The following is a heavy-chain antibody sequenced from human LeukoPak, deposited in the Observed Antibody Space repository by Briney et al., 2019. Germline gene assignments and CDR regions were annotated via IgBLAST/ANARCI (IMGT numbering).Heavy chain of an antibody. CDR1: GGSISSSSYY. J-gene: IGHJ3*02. Sequence: SETLSLTCTVSGGSISSSSYYWGWIRQPPGKGLEWIGSIYYSGSTYYNPSLKSRVTISVDTSKNQFSLKLSSVTAADTAVYYCARAPPYCSSTSCYQGAFDIWGQGTMVTVSS. CDR3: ARAPPYCSSTSCYQGAFDI. V-gene: IGHV4-39*07. D-gene: IGHD2-2*01. CDR2: IYYSGST.